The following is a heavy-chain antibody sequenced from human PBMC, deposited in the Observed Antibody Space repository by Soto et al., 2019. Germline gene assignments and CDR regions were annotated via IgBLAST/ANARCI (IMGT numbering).Heavy chain of an antibody. CDR2: MSYDGSTK. CDR1: GFTFSAYA. J-gene: IGHJ4*02. CDR3: ARAGRQWLAKYYFDF. Sequence: QLQLVESVGGVVQPGGSLRLSCAASGFTFSAYAMHWVRQAPGKGLEWVALMSYDGSTKEYADSVKGRFTISRDNSKNTLSLQMSSLRNEDTALYFCARAGRQWLAKYYFDFWGQGTLVTVSS. V-gene: IGHV3-30-3*01. D-gene: IGHD6-19*01.